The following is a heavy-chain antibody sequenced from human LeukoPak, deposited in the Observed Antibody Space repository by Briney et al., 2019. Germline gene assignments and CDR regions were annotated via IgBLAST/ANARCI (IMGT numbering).Heavy chain of an antibody. V-gene: IGHV3-21*01. D-gene: IGHD4-17*01. Sequence: PGGSLRLSCAASGFTFSSYSMNWVRQAPGKGLEWVSSISSSSSYIYYADSVKGRFTISRDNAKNSLYLQMNSLRAEDTAVYYCARVTTVTTDVYYYGMDVWGQGTTVTVSS. J-gene: IGHJ6*02. CDR3: ARVTTVTTDVYYYGMDV. CDR1: GFTFSSYS. CDR2: ISSSSSYI.